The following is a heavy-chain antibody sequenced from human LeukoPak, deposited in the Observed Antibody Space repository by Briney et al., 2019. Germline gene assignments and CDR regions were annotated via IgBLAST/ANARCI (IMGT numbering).Heavy chain of an antibody. CDR3: ARGLDDYGDSLSYYYYYMDV. CDR1: GFTFSSYS. CDR2: IYYSGST. D-gene: IGHD4-17*01. Sequence: GSLRLSCAASGFTFSSYSMNWVRQAPGKGLEWIGYIYYSGSTNYNPSLKSRVTISVDTSKNQFSLKLSSVTAADTAVYYCARGLDDYGDSLSYYYYYMDVWGKGTTVTVSS. V-gene: IGHV4-59*01. J-gene: IGHJ6*03.